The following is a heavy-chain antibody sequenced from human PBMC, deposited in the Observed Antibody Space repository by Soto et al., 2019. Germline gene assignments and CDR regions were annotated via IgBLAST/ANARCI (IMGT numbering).Heavy chain of an antibody. CDR3: AKVRRPYSSSWYFAYYGMDV. V-gene: IGHV3-30*18. CDR1: GFTFSSYG. D-gene: IGHD6-13*01. CDR2: ISYDGSNK. Sequence: QVQLVESGGGVVQPGRSLRLSCAASGFTFSSYGMHWVRQAPGKGLEWVAVISYDGSNKYYADSVKGRFTISRDNSKNTLYLQMNSLRAEDTAVYYCAKVRRPYSSSWYFAYYGMDVWGQGTTVTVSS. J-gene: IGHJ6*02.